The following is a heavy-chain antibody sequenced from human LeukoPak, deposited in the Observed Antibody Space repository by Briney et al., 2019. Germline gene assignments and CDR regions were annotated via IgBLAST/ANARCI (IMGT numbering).Heavy chain of an antibody. V-gene: IGHV4-34*01. J-gene: IGHJ5*02. CDR1: GGSFSGYY. CDR2: INHSGST. Sequence: PSETLSLTCAVYGGSFSGYYWSWIRQPPGKGLEWIGEINHSGSTDYNPSLKSRVTISVDTSKSQFSLKLSSVTAADTAVYYCAREGCSGGSCYRRGNWFDPWGQGTLVTVSS. D-gene: IGHD2-15*01. CDR3: AREGCSGGSCYRRGNWFDP.